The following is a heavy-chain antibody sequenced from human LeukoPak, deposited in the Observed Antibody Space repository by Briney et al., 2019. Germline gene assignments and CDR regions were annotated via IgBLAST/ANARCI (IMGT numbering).Heavy chain of an antibody. Sequence: GASVKVSCKASGYTFTSYAMNWVRQAPGQGLEWMGWINTXTGNPTYAQGFTGRFVFSLDTSVSMAYLQVSSLKAEDTAVYYCAXXRXTXYFDWXXXXGMDVWGQGTTVTVSS. J-gene: IGHJ6*02. D-gene: IGHD3-9*01. CDR2: INTXTGNP. V-gene: IGHV7-4-1*04. CDR3: AXXRXTXYFDWXXXXGMDV. CDR1: GYTFTSYA.